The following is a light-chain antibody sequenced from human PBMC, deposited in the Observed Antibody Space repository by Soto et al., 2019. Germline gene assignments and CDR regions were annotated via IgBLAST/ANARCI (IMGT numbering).Light chain of an antibody. CDR3: QQYAGSPST. CDR1: QSVSNSY. J-gene: IGKJ1*01. Sequence: ESVLTQSPGTLSLSPGERATLSCRASQSVSNSYLAWYQQKPGQGPRLLIYDASSRATGIPDRFSGSASGTDFTLTISRLEPEDFAVYYCQQYAGSPSTYGQGTKVEI. CDR2: DAS. V-gene: IGKV3-20*01.